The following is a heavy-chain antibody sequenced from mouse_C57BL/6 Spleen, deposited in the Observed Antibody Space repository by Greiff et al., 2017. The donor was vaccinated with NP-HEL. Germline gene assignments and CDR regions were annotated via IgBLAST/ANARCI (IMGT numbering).Heavy chain of an antibody. CDR1: GFTFNTYA. J-gene: IGHJ4*01. Sequence: EVQLVESGGGLVQPKGSLKLSCAASGFTFNTYAMHWVRQAPGKGLEWVARIRSKSSNYATYYADSVKDRFTISRDDSQSMLYLQMNNLKTEDTAMYYCVRRGGGNYDAFHYYAMDYWGQGTSVTVSS. CDR3: VRRGGGNYDAFHYYAMDY. CDR2: IRSKSSNYAT. V-gene: IGHV10-3*01. D-gene: IGHD2-1*01.